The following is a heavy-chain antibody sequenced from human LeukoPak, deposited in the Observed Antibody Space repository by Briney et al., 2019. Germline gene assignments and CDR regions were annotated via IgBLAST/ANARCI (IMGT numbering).Heavy chain of an antibody. CDR2: IYHSGST. J-gene: IGHJ6*02. V-gene: IGHV4-38-2*02. D-gene: IGHD5-12*01. CDR1: GDSISTSYY. Sequence: SETLSLTCTVSGDSISTSYYWGWIRPPPGKGLEWIGSIYHSGSTYYSPSLKSRVTISVDTSKNQLSLKLNSVTAADTAVYYCAREWGVDSGYEYYYYYYGMDVWGQGTTVTVSS. CDR3: AREWGVDSGYEYYYYYYGMDV.